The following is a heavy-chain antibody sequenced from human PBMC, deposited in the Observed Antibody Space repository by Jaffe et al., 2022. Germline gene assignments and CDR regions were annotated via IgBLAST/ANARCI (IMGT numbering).Heavy chain of an antibody. CDR2: IYYSGST. D-gene: IGHD3-16*02. CDR1: GGSISSSSYY. Sequence: QLQLQESGPGLVKPSETLSLTCTVSGGSISSSSYYWGWIRQPPGKGLEWIGSIYYSGSTYYNPSLKSRVTISVDTSKNQFSLKLSSVTAADTAVYYCARHKFPPRAYDYIWGSYRQIFDYWGQGTLVTVSS. J-gene: IGHJ4*02. CDR3: ARHKFPPRAYDYIWGSYRQIFDY. V-gene: IGHV4-39*01.